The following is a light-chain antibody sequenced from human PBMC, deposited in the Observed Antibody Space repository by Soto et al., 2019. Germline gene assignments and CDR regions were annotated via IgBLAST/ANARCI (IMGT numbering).Light chain of an antibody. CDR3: QSYDSSLSGSRV. CDR1: SSNIGAGYD. V-gene: IGLV1-40*01. Sequence: QSVLTQPPSVSGAPGQRVTISCTGSSSNIGAGYDVHWYQQLPGTAPKRLIYHNSNRPSGVPDRFSGSKAGTSASLAITGLQAEDEADYYCQSYDSSLSGSRVFGTGIKLTVL. J-gene: IGLJ1*01. CDR2: HNS.